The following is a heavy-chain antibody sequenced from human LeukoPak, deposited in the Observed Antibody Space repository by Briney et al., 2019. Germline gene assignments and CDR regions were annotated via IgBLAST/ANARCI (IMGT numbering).Heavy chain of an antibody. CDR3: ARGAMLLIDY. V-gene: IGHV3-74*01. Sequence: GRSLRLSCAASGFTFRSYWMHWVRQAPGKGLVWVSRINSDGSSTSYADSVKGRFTISRDNAKNTLYLQMSSLRAEDTAVYYCARGAMLLIDYWGQGTLVTVSS. D-gene: IGHD2-15*01. J-gene: IGHJ4*02. CDR1: GFTFRSYW. CDR2: INSDGSST.